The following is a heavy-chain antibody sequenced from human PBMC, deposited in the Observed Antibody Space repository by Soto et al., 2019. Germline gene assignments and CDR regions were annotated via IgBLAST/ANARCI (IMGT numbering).Heavy chain of an antibody. Sequence: RHGGSLRLSCAASGFTFSSYAMSWVRQAPGKGLEWVSAISGSGGSTYYADSVKGRFTISRDNSKNTLYLQMNSLRAEDTAVYYCAKARPPYCSGGSCRLPGGYETRYYFDYWGQGTLVTVSS. CDR3: AKARPPYCSGGSCRLPGGYETRYYFDY. J-gene: IGHJ4*02. V-gene: IGHV3-23*01. CDR1: GFTFSSYA. CDR2: ISGSGGST. D-gene: IGHD2-15*01.